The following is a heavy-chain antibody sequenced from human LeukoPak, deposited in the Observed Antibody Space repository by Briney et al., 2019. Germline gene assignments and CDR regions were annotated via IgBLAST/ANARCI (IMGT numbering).Heavy chain of an antibody. D-gene: IGHD3-22*01. CDR1: GGSFSGYY. J-gene: IGHJ4*02. V-gene: IGHV4-34*01. Sequence: SETLSLTCAVYGGSFSGYYWSWIRQPPGKGLEWIGEINHSGSTNYNPSLKSRVTISVDTSKNQFSLKLSSVTAADTAVYYCARGPLYYYDNSGYYYFGSKYYFDYWGQGTLVTVSS. CDR3: ARGPLYYYDNSGYYYFGSKYYFDY. CDR2: INHSGST.